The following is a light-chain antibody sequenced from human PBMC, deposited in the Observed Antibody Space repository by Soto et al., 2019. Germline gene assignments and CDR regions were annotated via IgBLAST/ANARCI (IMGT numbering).Light chain of an antibody. CDR2: EVS. CDR3: SSYAGSNNFV. V-gene: IGLV2-8*01. Sequence: QSALTQPPSASGSPGQSVTISCTGTSSDVGGYNYVSWCQQHPGKAPKLMIYEVSKRPSGLPDRFSGSKSGNTASLTVSGLQAEDESEYYCSSYAGSNNFVFGTGTKLTVL. CDR1: SSDVGGYNY. J-gene: IGLJ1*01.